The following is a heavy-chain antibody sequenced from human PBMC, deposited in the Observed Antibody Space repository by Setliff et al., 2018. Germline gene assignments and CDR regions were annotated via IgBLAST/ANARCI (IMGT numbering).Heavy chain of an antibody. J-gene: IGHJ4*02. Sequence: PSETLSLTCTVSGGSITSGRYYWGWIRQPPGQGLEWIASIHYSENTYYNPSLKTRVTISVDTSKNQFSLKLSSVTAADTAVYYCARELVATWRGYSSSSPRYYFDNWGQGTLVTVSS. CDR1: GGSITSGRYY. CDR2: IHYSENT. D-gene: IGHD6-6*01. CDR3: ARELVATWRGYSSSSPRYYFDN. V-gene: IGHV4-39*02.